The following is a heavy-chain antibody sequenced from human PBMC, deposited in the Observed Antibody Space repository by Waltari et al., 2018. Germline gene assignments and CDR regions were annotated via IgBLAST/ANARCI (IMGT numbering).Heavy chain of an antibody. CDR1: GGTFSSYA. J-gene: IGHJ4*02. V-gene: IGHV1-69*14. CDR3: ASPRSYCSSTSCYTGGGDFDY. CDR2: IIPIFGTA. Sequence: QVQLVQSGAEVKKPGSSVKVSCKASGGTFSSYAISWVRQAPGQGLEWMGGIIPIFGTANYAQKFQGRFTITADKSTSTAYMELSSLRSEDTAVYYCASPRSYCSSTSCYTGGGDFDYWGQGTLVTVSS. D-gene: IGHD2-2*02.